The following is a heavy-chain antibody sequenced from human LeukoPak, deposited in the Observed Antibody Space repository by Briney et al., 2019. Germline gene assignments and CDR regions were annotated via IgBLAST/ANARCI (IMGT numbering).Heavy chain of an antibody. CDR2: INPSGGST. CDR1: GYTFTSYY. D-gene: IGHD3-22*01. CDR3: ARDLLLYDSSGYYSHFDY. J-gene: IGHJ4*02. V-gene: IGHV1-46*01. Sequence: AASVTVSCTASGYTFTSYYMHWVRQAPGQGLEWMGIINPSGGSTSYAQKFQGRVTMTRDTSTSTVYMELSSLRSEDTAVYYCARDLLLYDSSGYYSHFDYWGQGTLVTVSS.